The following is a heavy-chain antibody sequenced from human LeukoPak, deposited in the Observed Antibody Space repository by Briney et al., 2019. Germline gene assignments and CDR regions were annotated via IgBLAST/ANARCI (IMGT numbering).Heavy chain of an antibody. J-gene: IGHJ4*02. CDR1: GFTFSSYA. D-gene: IGHD5-12*01. CDR3: ARDGSLPDY. V-gene: IGHV3-74*01. CDR2: INSDGSST. Sequence: PGGSLRLSCAASGFTFSSYAMSWVRQAPGKGLVWVSYINSDGSSTTYADYVKGRFTISRDNAKNMLYLQMNSLRAEDTAVYYCARDGSLPDYWGQGTLVTVSS.